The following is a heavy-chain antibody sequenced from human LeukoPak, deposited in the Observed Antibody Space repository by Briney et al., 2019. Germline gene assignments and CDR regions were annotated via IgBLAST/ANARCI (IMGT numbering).Heavy chain of an antibody. CDR3: ARDAAAAGTPDAFDI. V-gene: IGHV3-21*01. J-gene: IGHJ3*02. CDR2: ISSSSGYI. D-gene: IGHD6-13*01. CDR1: GFTFSSYS. Sequence: GGSLRLSCAASGFTFSSYSMNWVRQAPGKGLEWVSSISSSSGYIYYADSVKGRFTISRDNAKNSLYLQMNSLRAEDTAVYYCARDAAAAGTPDAFDIWGQGTMVTVSS.